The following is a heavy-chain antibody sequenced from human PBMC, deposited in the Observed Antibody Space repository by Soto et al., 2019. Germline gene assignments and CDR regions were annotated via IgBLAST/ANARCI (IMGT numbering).Heavy chain of an antibody. CDR1: GGSISKFY. CDR3: VRDGSKSLRDWFDP. J-gene: IGHJ5*02. CDR2: VYATGTT. V-gene: IGHV4-4*07. Sequence: SETLSLTCNVSGGSISKFYWAWIRKTAGNGLEWMGRVYATGTTDYSPSLRSRVAMSVDISKKTFSLRLRSVTGADSGVYYCVRDGSKSLRDWFDPWGQGILVTVS.